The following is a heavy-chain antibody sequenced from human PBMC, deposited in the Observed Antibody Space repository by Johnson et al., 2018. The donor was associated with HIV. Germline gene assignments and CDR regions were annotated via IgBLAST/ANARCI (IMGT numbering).Heavy chain of an antibody. J-gene: IGHJ3*01. V-gene: IGHV3-15*01. CDR2: IKSKTDGGTT. CDR3: TTAARVIEWGIANGGDALDV. Sequence: VQLVESGGGLIQPGGSLRLSCAASGFTVSSNYMSWVRQAPGKGLEWVGRIKSKTDGGTTDYAAPVKGRFTISRDDSKNTLYLQMNSLKTEDTAVYYCTTAARVIEWGIANGGDALDVRGQGTMVTVAS. CDR1: GFTVSSNY. D-gene: IGHD2-21*01.